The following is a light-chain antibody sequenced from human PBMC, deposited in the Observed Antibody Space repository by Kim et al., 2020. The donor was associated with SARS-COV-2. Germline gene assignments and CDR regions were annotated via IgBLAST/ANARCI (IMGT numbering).Light chain of an antibody. J-gene: IGKJ4*01. CDR3: QQRSKWPPT. CDR2: DAS. V-gene: IGKV3-11*01. CDR1: QTIGSD. Sequence: EIVLTQSPATLSLSPGERATLSCRASQTIGSDLAWFQQKPGQAPRLFISDASNRATGVPVRFSGSGSGTDFTLTISSLEPEDFAVYYCQQRSKWPPTFGGVTKVDIK.